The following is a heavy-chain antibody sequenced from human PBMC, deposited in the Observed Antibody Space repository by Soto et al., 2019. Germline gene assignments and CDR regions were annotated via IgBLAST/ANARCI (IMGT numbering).Heavy chain of an antibody. V-gene: IGHV4-34*01. CDR1: GGSFSGYY. CDR2: INHSGST. J-gene: IGHJ4*02. CDR3: ARGGEAGPRRFFDY. Sequence: QVQLQQWGAGLLKPSETLSLTCAVYGGSFSGYYWSWIRQPPGKGLEWIGEINHSGSTNYNPSLNRRVTISVETSKNQFSLKLSSLTAAATAVYYCARGGEAGPRRFFDYWGQGTLVTVSS. D-gene: IGHD6-19*01.